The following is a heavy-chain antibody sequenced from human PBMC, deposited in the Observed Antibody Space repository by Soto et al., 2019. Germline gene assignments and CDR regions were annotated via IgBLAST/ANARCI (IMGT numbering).Heavy chain of an antibody. CDR1: GFTFSSYE. Sequence: EVQLVESGGGLVQPGGSLRLSCAASGFTFSSYEMNWVRQAPGKGLEWVSYISNRGRITYYADSLKGRFTLSRDNTRHSLYLQMNSLRAEDTALYYFTTSKWYTTSWHDYWGQGTKVTVSS. CDR2: ISNRGRIT. D-gene: IGHD1-1*01. CDR3: TTSKWYTTSWHDY. J-gene: IGHJ4*02. V-gene: IGHV3-48*03.